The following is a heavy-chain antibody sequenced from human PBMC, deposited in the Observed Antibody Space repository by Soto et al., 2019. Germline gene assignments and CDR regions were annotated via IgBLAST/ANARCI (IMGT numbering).Heavy chain of an antibody. V-gene: IGHV4-4*02. CDR1: GGSISSSNW. CDR2: IYHSGST. CDR3: ARDRRGPDSSSSPYYYGMDV. J-gene: IGHJ6*02. D-gene: IGHD6-6*01. Sequence: PSETLSLTCAVSGGSISSSNWWSWVRQPPGKGLEWIGEIYHSGSTNYNPSLKSRVTISVDKSKNQFSLKLSSVTAADTAVYYCARDRRGPDSSSSPYYYGMDVWGQGTTVTVSS.